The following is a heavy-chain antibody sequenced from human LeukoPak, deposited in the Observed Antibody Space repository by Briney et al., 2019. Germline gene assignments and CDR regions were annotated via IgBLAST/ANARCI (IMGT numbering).Heavy chain of an antibody. V-gene: IGHV3-33*06. D-gene: IGHD2-15*01. CDR1: GFTFSSYG. CDR3: AKDPPCSGGSCYSSNWFDP. J-gene: IGHJ5*02. CDR2: IWYDGSNK. Sequence: GGSLRLSCAASGFTFSSYGMHWVRQAPGKGLEWVAVIWYDGSNKYYADSVKGRFTISRDNSKNTLYLQLNSLRAEDTAVYYCAKDPPCSGGSCYSSNWFDPWAREPWSPSPQ.